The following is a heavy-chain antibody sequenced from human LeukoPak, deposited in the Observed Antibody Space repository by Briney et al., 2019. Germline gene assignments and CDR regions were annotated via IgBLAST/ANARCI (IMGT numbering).Heavy chain of an antibody. V-gene: IGHV4-59*08. J-gene: IGHJ3*02. CDR1: GGSIRRYH. CDR3: ARHREMDSYEAFDM. D-gene: IGHD5-24*01. CDR2: IVYSGST. Sequence: PSETLTLTCTVSGGSIRRYHGSWIRQTPGQGLEWIGFIVYSGSTNYNPSLKSRVTISIDTSNNQLSLKLSSVSAANTAVYYCARHREMDSYEAFDMWGQGTMVTVSS.